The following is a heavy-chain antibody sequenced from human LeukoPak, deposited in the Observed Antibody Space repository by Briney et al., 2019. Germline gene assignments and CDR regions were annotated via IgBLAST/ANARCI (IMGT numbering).Heavy chain of an antibody. D-gene: IGHD3-22*01. CDR3: AREDYYDSSGYWDSRYFDY. V-gene: IGHV1-18*01. CDR2: ISAYNGNT. J-gene: IGHJ4*02. Sequence: GASVKVSCKASGYTFTSYGISWVRQAPGQGLEWMGWISAYNGNTNYAQKLQGRVTMTTDTSTSTAYMELWSLRSDDTAVYYCAREDYYDSSGYWDSRYFDYWGQGTLVTVSS. CDR1: GYTFTSYG.